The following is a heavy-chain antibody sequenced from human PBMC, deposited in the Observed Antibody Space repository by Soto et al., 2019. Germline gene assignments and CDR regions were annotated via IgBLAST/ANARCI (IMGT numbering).Heavy chain of an antibody. CDR1: GGSISSYY. CDR3: ARVRYGDYEGAFDI. V-gene: IGHV4-59*08. CDR2: IYYSGST. Sequence: SATLSLTCTVSGGSISSYYWSWIRQPPGKGLEWIGYIYYSGSTNYNPSLKSRVTISVDTSKNQFSLKLSSVTAADTAVYYCARVRYGDYEGAFDIWGQGTMVTVSS. J-gene: IGHJ3*02. D-gene: IGHD4-17*01.